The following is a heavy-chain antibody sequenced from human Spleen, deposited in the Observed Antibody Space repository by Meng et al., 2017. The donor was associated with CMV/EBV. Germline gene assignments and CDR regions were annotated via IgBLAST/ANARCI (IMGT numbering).Heavy chain of an antibody. CDR3: ARFVVVVPAAIRYYYYYGMDV. CDR1: GGSVSSGSYY. J-gene: IGHJ6*02. D-gene: IGHD2-2*02. V-gene: IGHV4-61*01. Sequence: GSLRLSCTVSGGSVSSGSYYWSWIRQPPGKGLEWIGYIYYSGSTNYNPSLKSRVTISVDTSKNQFSLKLSSVTAADTAVYYCARFVVVVPAAIRYYYYYGMDVWGQGTTVTVSS. CDR2: IYYSGST.